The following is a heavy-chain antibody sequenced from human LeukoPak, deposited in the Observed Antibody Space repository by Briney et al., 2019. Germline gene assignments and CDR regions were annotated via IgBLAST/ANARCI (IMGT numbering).Heavy chain of an antibody. CDR2: IYYSGST. V-gene: IGHV4-39*07. Sequence: SETLSLTCTVSGGSISSSSYYWGWIRQPPGKGLEWIGSIYYSGSTYYNPSLKSRVTISVDTSKNQFSLKLSSVTAADTAVYYCARQGSAYYFDFWGQGLLVTVSS. CDR1: GGSISSSSYY. CDR3: ARQGSAYYFDF. D-gene: IGHD2-15*01. J-gene: IGHJ4*02.